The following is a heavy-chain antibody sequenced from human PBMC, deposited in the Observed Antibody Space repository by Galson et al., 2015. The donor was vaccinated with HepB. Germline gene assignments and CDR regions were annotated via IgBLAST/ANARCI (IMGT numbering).Heavy chain of an antibody. D-gene: IGHD2-15*01. CDR1: GGTPSTYA. V-gene: IGHV1-69*10. CDR2: IIPILDLA. Sequence: SVKVSCKASGGTPSTYAISWVRQAPGRGLEWVGGIIPILDLANNAQKFQGRVTITADKSTSTAYMELSSLSSDDTAVYYCATSPTCSGVTCFPNPLWFDPWGQGALVTVSS. J-gene: IGHJ5*02. CDR3: ATSPTCSGVTCFPNPLWFDP.